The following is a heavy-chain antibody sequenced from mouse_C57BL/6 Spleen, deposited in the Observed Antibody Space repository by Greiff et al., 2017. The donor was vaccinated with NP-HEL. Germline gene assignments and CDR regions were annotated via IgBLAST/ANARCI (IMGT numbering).Heavy chain of an antibody. CDR1: GYTFTSYW. J-gene: IGHJ2*01. Sequence: QVHVKQSGAELVRPGSSVKLSCKASGYTFTSYWMDWVKQRPGQGLEWIGNIYPSDSETHYNQKFKDKATLTVDKSSSTAYMQLSSLTSEDSAVYYCARGYYGSPYYFDYWGQGTTLTVSS. CDR3: ARGYYGSPYYFDY. V-gene: IGHV1-61*01. CDR2: IYPSDSET. D-gene: IGHD1-1*01.